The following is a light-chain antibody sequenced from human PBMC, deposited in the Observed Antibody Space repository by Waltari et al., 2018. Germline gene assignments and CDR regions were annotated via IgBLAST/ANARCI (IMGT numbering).Light chain of an antibody. J-gene: IGKJ2*01. CDR3: QQYGSSILYT. CDR1: QSLTKRY. V-gene: IGKV3-20*01. CDR2: GAS. Sequence: EVVLTQSPGTLSLSPGEKATLSCRASQSLTKRYLAWYQQKPGQAPRPLIYGASSRAAGIPDRFSGSGSGTDFTLTINRLEPDDFAVYYCQQYGSSILYTFGQGTKLEIK.